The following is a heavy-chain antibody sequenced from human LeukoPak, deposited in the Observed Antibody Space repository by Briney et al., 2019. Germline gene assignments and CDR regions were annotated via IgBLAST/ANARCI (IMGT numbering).Heavy chain of an antibody. CDR1: GGSISSYY. D-gene: IGHD3-22*01. Sequence: PSETLSLTCTVSGGSISSYYWSWIRQPPGKGLEWIGYIYYSGSTNYNPSLKSRVTISVDTSKNQFSLKLSSVTAADTAVYYCARFNPGDPLLDSSGLDDAFDIWGQGTMVTVSS. V-gene: IGHV4-59*01. J-gene: IGHJ3*02. CDR3: ARFNPGDPLLDSSGLDDAFDI. CDR2: IYYSGST.